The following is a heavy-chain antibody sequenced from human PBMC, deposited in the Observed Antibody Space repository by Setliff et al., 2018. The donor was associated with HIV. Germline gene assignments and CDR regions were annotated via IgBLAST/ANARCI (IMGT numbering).Heavy chain of an antibody. Sequence: SETLSLTCAVYGGSFSGYYWSWIRQPPGKGLEWIGNIHYSGSTYYNPSLKSRVTISVDTSKNQFSLRLTYVTAADTALYYCARATGPTYYFDFWAQGTLVTVSS. CDR2: IHYSGST. V-gene: IGHV4-34*01. CDR1: GGSFSGYY. CDR3: ARATGPTYYFDF. J-gene: IGHJ4*02.